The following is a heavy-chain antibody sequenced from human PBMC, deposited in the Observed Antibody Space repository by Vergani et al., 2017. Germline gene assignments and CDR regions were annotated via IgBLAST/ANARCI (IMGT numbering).Heavy chain of an antibody. CDR3: TRPMATITMGYFDY. J-gene: IGHJ4*02. D-gene: IGHD5-24*01. Sequence: EVQLLESGGGLVQPGGSLRLSCEASGFSFPGYAMSWVRQAPGKGLEWVSSVSGSSATPYYADSVKGRFIISRDNSKNTLHLQMNSLRADDTAVYYCTRPMATITMGYFDYWGQGTLVTVSS. CDR2: VSGSSATP. V-gene: IGHV3-23*01. CDR1: GFSFPGYA.